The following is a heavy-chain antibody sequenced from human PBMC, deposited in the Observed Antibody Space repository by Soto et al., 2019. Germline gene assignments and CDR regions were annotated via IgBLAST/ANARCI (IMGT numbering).Heavy chain of an antibody. V-gene: IGHV3-23*01. CDR1: GFSFNFYV. D-gene: IGHD4-4*01. J-gene: IGHJ4*02. CDR2: MSGSGGHI. CDR3: ARAVTQYFDS. Sequence: GGSLRLSCAASGFSFNFYVMTWVRQAPGKGLEWVSGMSGSGGHIYYADSVEGRFTVSRDNSNSTLYLQMNSLRAEDTAVYYCARAVTQYFDSWGQGSLVTVSS.